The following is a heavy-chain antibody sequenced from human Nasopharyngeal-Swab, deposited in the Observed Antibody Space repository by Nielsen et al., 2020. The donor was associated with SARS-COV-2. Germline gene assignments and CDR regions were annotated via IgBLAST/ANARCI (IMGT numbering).Heavy chain of an antibody. CDR2: IYPGDSDT. D-gene: IGHD3-3*01. J-gene: IGHJ4*02. CDR3: ARRDDSYYFDY. V-gene: IGHV5-51*01. Sequence: VRQMHGKGLEWMGIIYPGDSDTRYSPSFQGQVTVSADKSISTAYLQWSSLKASDTAMYYCARRDDSYYFDYWGQGTLVTVSS.